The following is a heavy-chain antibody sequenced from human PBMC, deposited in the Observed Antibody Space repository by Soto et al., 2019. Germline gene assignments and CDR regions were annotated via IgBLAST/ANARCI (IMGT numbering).Heavy chain of an antibody. V-gene: IGHV3-66*01. D-gene: IGHD4-17*01. Sequence: AHLVGSWGGLVQPGGSVILSCAASGFAVSANYLSWFRQAPGKGLEGVALIYSGGDTDYAGSVRGRFTISRDNSKNILYLPRNSLTAEDTAGYYCATRMTPAPYWGKGALVNVSS. J-gene: IGHJ4*02. CDR1: GFAVSANY. CDR3: ATRMTPAPY. CDR2: IYSGGDT.